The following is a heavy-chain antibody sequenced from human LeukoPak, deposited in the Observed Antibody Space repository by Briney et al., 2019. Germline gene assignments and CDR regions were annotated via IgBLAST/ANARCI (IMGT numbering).Heavy chain of an antibody. V-gene: IGHV3-53*01. Sequence: GGSLRLSCTASEFTVSRNYMLWVRQAPGKGLEWVSLIFSNGDAHYADSVKGRFTISRDTSKNAVSLQMNSLRVEDTAMYYCTRDQMNYWGQGTLVTVSS. CDR2: IFSNGDA. CDR3: TRDQMNY. D-gene: IGHD5-24*01. CDR1: EFTVSRNY. J-gene: IGHJ4*02.